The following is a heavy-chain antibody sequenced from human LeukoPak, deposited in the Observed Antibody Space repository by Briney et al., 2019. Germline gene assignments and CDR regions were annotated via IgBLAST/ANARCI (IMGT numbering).Heavy chain of an antibody. CDR3: ARGAYYDILTGYCGPMDV. D-gene: IGHD3-9*01. CDR1: GGSISSYY. Sequence: PSETLSLTCTVSGGSISSYYWSWIRQPAGKGLEWIGRIYTSGSTNYNPSLKSRVTMSVDTSKNQFSLKLSSVTAADTAVYYCARGAYYDILTGYCGPMDVWGKGTTVTVSS. CDR2: IYTSGST. V-gene: IGHV4-4*07. J-gene: IGHJ6*03.